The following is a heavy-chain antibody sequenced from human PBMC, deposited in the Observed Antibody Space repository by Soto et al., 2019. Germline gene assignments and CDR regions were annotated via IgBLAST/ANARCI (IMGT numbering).Heavy chain of an antibody. Sequence: RRGGRYTRSWSGSLHQKKGKGLEWMGIIYPGDSDTRYSPSFQGQVTISADKSISTAYLQWSSLKASDTAMYYCAIQEHSTPAGYYYSVMDVWGKGTTVTVSS. V-gene: IGHV5-51*07. CDR1: GGRYTRSW. CDR2: IYPGDSDT. CDR3: AIQEHSTPAGYYYSVMDV. J-gene: IGHJ6*04. D-gene: IGHD6-6*01.